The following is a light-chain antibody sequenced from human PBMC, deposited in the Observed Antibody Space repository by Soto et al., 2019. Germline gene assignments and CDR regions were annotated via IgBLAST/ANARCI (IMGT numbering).Light chain of an antibody. CDR2: EVS. Sequence: QSVLTQPPSASGSPGQSVTMSCSGTSSDVGGYDYVSWYQQHPGKAPKLMIYEVSKRPSGVPDRCFGSKSGNTASLTVSGLQAEDEADYYCSSYAGSSNFVVFGGGTKLTVL. CDR3: SSYAGSSNFVV. J-gene: IGLJ2*01. CDR1: SSDVGGYDY. V-gene: IGLV2-8*01.